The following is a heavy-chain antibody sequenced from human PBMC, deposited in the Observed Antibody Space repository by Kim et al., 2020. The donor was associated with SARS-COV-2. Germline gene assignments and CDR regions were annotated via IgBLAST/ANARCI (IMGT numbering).Heavy chain of an antibody. D-gene: IGHD3-10*01. J-gene: IGHJ3*02. Sequence: DSVKGRFTISRDNSKNTLYLQMNSLRAEDTAVYYCARDGAAQGVHDAFDIWGQGTMVTVSS. V-gene: IGHV3-66*01. CDR3: ARDGAAQGVHDAFDI.